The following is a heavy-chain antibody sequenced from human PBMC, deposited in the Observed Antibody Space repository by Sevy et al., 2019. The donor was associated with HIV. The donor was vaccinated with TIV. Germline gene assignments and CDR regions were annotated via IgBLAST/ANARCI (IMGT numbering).Heavy chain of an antibody. D-gene: IGHD3-16*01. J-gene: IGHJ3*01. CDR2: VVVGSGIT. CDR1: GFTFSSSA. CDR3: AAEDMIRFGGPWRVFDV. Sequence: ASVKVSCKPSGFTFSSSAVQWVRQARGQRLEWIGWVVVGSGITDYAQKFQERVTITRDMSTKTVYMDLTSLRFEDTAVYYCAAEDMIRFGGPWRVFDVWGQGTMVTVSS. V-gene: IGHV1-58*01.